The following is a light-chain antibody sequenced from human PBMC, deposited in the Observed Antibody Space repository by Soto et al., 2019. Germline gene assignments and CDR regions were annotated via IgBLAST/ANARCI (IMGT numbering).Light chain of an antibody. V-gene: IGKV1-39*01. J-gene: IGKJ5*01. Sequence: DLQMTQSSSTLSSSVGDSVTITCRGSQSIANYLNWYQQKPGKAPKLIIYAAYSLQSGVPSKFSGSGFGTDFTLTISSLQTEDFATYYCQQNYSPPPITCGQGTRLEIK. CDR1: QSIANY. CDR2: AAY. CDR3: QQNYSPPPIT.